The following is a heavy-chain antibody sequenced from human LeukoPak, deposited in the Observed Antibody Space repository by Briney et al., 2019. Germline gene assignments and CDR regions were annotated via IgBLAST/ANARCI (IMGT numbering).Heavy chain of an antibody. CDR1: GYTFSSYG. Sequence: GASLKVSCKASGYTFSSYGISWVGQAPGQGLGWMGWISAYNGNTNFAQEFQGRVTMTTDTSTSTASMELRSLRSDDTAVYYCARDQGIYNHRIIDSWGQGTLVTVSS. CDR3: ARDQGIYNHRIIDS. D-gene: IGHD5-12*01. V-gene: IGHV1-18*01. J-gene: IGHJ4*02. CDR2: ISAYNGNT.